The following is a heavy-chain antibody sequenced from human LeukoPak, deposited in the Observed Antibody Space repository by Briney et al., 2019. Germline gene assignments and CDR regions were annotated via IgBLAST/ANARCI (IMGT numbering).Heavy chain of an antibody. D-gene: IGHD3-10*01. J-gene: IGHJ4*02. V-gene: IGHV3-7*01. Sequence: GGSLRLSCAASGFTFDDYGMSWVRQAPGKGLEWVANIKQDGSEKYYVDSVKGRFTISRDNAKNSLYLQMNSLRAEDTAVYYCARSGLLWFGDYWGQGTLVTVSS. CDR2: IKQDGSEK. CDR1: GFTFDDYG. CDR3: ARSGLLWFGDY.